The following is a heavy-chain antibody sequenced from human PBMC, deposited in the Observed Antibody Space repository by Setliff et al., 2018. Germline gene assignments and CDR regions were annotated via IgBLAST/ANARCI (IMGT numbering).Heavy chain of an antibody. CDR1: GFTLTSYP. CDR2: INPDNGNR. V-gene: IGHV1-3*01. Sequence: ASVKVSCKASGFTLTSYPIHWVRQAPGQRLEWMAWINPDNGNRKYSQRFQGRVTITRDTSASTVFLELSTLRSEDTAVYYCTRDFLGATASFDIWGQGTMVTVSS. J-gene: IGHJ3*02. D-gene: IGHD3-3*01. CDR3: TRDFLGATASFDI.